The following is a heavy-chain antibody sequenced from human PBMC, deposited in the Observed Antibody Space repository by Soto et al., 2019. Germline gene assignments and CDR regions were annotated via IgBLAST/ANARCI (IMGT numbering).Heavy chain of an antibody. CDR1: GGSISSYY. V-gene: IGHV4-59*08. J-gene: IGHJ4*02. CDR2: IYYSGST. CDR3: ARHFDPGYQLIYFDY. Sequence: PSDTLSLTCTVSGGSISSYYWSWIRQPPGKGLEWIGYIYYSGSTNYNPSLKSRVTISVDTSKNQFSLKLSSVTAADTAVYYCARHFDPGYQLIYFDYWGQGTLVTVPQ. D-gene: IGHD2-2*01.